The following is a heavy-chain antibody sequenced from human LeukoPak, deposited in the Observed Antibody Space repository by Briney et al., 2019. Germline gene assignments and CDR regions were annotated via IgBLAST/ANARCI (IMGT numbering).Heavy chain of an antibody. D-gene: IGHD4/OR15-4a*01. CDR2: INPSGST. CDR3: ARQQLKTMASFDS. V-gene: IGHV4-4*07. J-gene: IGHJ4*02. Sequence: PSETLSITSTVSGGSITSYSWSWIRLPAGKGLEWIGRINPSGSTDYTTSLKSRLTMSLDTSKNHFSLNLNSVTAADTAVYYCARQQLKTMASFDSWGQGTLVTVSS. CDR1: GGSITSYS.